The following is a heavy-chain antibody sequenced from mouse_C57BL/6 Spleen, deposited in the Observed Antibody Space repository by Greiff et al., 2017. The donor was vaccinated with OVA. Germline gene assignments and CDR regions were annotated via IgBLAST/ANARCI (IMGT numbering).Heavy chain of an antibody. Sequence: QVQLQQPGAELVMPGASVKLSCKASGYTFTSYWMHWVKQRPGQGLEWIGEIDPSDSYTNYNQKFKGKSTLTVDKSSSTAYMQLSSLTSEDSAVYYCAVTGTSVDYWGQGTTLTVSS. J-gene: IGHJ2*01. CDR3: AVTGTSVDY. D-gene: IGHD4-1*01. CDR1: GYTFTSYW. CDR2: IDPSDSYT. V-gene: IGHV1-69*01.